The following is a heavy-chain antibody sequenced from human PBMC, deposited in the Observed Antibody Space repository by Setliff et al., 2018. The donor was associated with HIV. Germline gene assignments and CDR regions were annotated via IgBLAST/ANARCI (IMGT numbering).Heavy chain of an antibody. CDR2: INGDESRT. D-gene: IGHD5-18*01. J-gene: IGHJ4*02. Sequence: GGSLRLSCAASGFTFSSYWMHWVRQVPGKGLVWLARINGDESRTTYADSVKGRFTISRDNVENTLYLEINSLRVEDTAVYYCTRYSYPDYWGQGTLVTVSS. CDR3: TRYSYPDY. CDR1: GFTFSSYW. V-gene: IGHV3-74*01.